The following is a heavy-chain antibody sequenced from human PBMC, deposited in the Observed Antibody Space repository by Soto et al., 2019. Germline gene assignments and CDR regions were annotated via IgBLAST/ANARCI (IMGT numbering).Heavy chain of an antibody. CDR3: AKRPRVLVTFDY. Sequence: GGSLRLSCAASGFIFSNYVMSWVRQAPGKGLEWVSSISDSGGTSYYADSVKGRFTISRDNSKNALYLQMNSLRAEDTAIYYCAKRPRVLVTFDYWGQGTLVTVSS. V-gene: IGHV3-23*01. CDR1: GFIFSNYV. CDR2: ISDSGGTS. D-gene: IGHD2-15*01. J-gene: IGHJ4*02.